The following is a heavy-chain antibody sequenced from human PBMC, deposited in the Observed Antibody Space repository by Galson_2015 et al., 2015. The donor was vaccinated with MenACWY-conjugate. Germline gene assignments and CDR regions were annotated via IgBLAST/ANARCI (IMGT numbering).Heavy chain of an antibody. CDR2: ISGSGGST. D-gene: IGHD3-10*01. Sequence: LRLSCSASGFTFSTYAMTWVRQAPGKGLEWVSTISGSGGSTYYADSVKGRFTISRDNSKNTLYLQMNSLRAEDTAVYYCAKDLRLWFSWGQGTRVTGSS. J-gene: IGHJ4*02. V-gene: IGHV3-23*01. CDR1: GFTFSTYA. CDR3: AKDLRLWFS.